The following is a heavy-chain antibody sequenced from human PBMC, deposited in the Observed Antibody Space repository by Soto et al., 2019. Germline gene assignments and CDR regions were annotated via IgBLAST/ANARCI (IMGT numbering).Heavy chain of an antibody. CDR3: ARDKVPDDFLSGYYTRGPNRFDP. CDR1: GGSISSGGYY. CDR2: IYYSGST. V-gene: IGHV4-31*03. D-gene: IGHD3-3*01. Sequence: SETLSLTCTVSGGSISSGGYYWSWIRQHTGKGLEWIGYIYYSGSTYYNPSLKSRVTISVDTSKNQFSLKLSSVTAADTAVYYCARDKVPDDFLSGYYTRGPNRFDPWGQGTLVTVSS. J-gene: IGHJ5*02.